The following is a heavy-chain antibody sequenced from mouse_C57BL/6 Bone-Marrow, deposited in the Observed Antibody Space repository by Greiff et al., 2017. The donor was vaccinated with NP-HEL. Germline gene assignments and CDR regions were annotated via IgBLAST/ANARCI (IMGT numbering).Heavy chain of an antibody. Sequence: QVQLQQSGAELARPGASVKLSCKASGYTFTSYGISWVKQRTGQGLEWIGEIYPRSGNTYYNEKFKGKATLTADKSSSTAYMELRSLTSEDSAVYFCARPIYYGSSYAFWYAMDYWGQGTSVTVSS. V-gene: IGHV1-81*01. D-gene: IGHD1-1*01. CDR3: ARPIYYGSSYAFWYAMDY. CDR2: IYPRSGNT. J-gene: IGHJ4*01. CDR1: GYTFTSYG.